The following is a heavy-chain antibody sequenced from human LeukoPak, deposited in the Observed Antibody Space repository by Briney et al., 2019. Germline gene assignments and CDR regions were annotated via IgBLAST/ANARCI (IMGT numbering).Heavy chain of an antibody. J-gene: IGHJ6*03. Sequence: GGSLRLSCVTSGFTFSGYWMHWVRQGPEKGLELVSRIDNDGHGIIYADSVKGRFTTSRDNVKNTLYLQMNSLRVEDTAVYYCAAGGGWDPSFGVVTHIDAWGKGATVVVS. CDR3: AAGGGWDPSFGVVTHIDA. D-gene: IGHD3-3*01. CDR1: GFTFSGYW. V-gene: IGHV3-74*01. CDR2: IDNDGHGI.